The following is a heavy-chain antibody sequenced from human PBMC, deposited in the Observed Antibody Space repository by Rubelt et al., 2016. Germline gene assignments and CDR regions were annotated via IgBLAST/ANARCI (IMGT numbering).Heavy chain of an antibody. J-gene: IGHJ6*02. Sequence: HVQLAQSGAEVKRPGASVQVSCKASGGTFSRYPISRVRQAPGQGLEWRGRIIPTIGLAHYAQQFQGRATITADKSTSTAYMELSSLRSEDTAVYYCARPLPGYYYGMDVWGQGTTVTVSS. CDR2: IIPTIGLA. V-gene: IGHV1-69*04. CDR3: ARPLPGYYYGMDV. CDR1: GGTFSRYP.